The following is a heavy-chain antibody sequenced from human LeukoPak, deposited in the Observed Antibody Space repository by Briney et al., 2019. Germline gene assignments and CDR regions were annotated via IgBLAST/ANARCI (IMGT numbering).Heavy chain of an antibody. Sequence: SETLSLTCTVPGGSISSYYWSWIRQPPGKGLECIGYIHYTGSTNYNPSLKSRVTISVDTSKNQFSLKLSSVTAADTAIYYCARGGYYGSGNDFRFDPWGQGTLVTVSS. V-gene: IGHV4-59*01. J-gene: IGHJ5*02. CDR1: GGSISSYY. D-gene: IGHD3-10*01. CDR3: ARGGYYGSGNDFRFDP. CDR2: IHYTGST.